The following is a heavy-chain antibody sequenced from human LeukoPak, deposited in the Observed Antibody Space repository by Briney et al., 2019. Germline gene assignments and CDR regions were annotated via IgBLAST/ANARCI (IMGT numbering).Heavy chain of an antibody. V-gene: IGHV3-23*01. CDR1: GFTFSSYA. D-gene: IGHD6-13*01. Sequence: GGSLRLSCAASGFTFSSYAMSWVRQAPGKGLEWVSAITNSGSTTYYANSVKGRFTISRDDSKNTLYLQMDSLRAEDTAAYYCAKGRQQLALWGYVDVWGKGTTVTVSS. CDR3: AKGRQQLALWGYVDV. J-gene: IGHJ6*03. CDR2: ITNSGSTT.